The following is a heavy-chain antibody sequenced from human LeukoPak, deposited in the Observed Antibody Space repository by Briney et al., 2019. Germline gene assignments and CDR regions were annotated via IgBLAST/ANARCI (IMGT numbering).Heavy chain of an antibody. CDR3: ARGPSSPYYYGSGSYSPNWFDP. Sequence: GDSLRLSCAASGFTFSNYAMSWVRQAPGKGLEWVSAIGGSGASTHYADSVKGRFAISRDNSKNTLYLQMNSLRAEDTAVYYCARGPSSPYYYGSGSYSPNWFDPWGQGTLVTVSS. CDR2: IGGSGAST. D-gene: IGHD3-10*01. V-gene: IGHV3-23*01. J-gene: IGHJ5*02. CDR1: GFTFSNYA.